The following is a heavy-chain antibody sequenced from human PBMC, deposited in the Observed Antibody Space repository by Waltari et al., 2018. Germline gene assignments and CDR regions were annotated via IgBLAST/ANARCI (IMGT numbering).Heavy chain of an antibody. V-gene: IGHV4-30-2*04. D-gene: IGHD6-13*01. CDR3: VREGGGQQLVVPPAAFDI. J-gene: IGHJ3*02. Sequence: GSTYYNPSLKSRVTISVDTSKNQFSLKLSSVTAADTAVYYCVREGGGQQLVVPPAAFDIWGQGTMVTVSS. CDR2: GST.